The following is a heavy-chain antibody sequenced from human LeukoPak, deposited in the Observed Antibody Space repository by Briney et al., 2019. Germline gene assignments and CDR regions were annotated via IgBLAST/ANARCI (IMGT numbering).Heavy chain of an antibody. Sequence: PGGSLRLSCTASGFTFSTNWMHWVRQAPGKGLVWVSRINSDGSTTNYADSVKGRFTISRDNAKNTLYLQMNSLRAEDTAVYYCARDPYGDYIGWGQGTLVTVSS. CDR3: ARDPYGDYIG. J-gene: IGHJ4*02. CDR2: INSDGSTT. V-gene: IGHV3-74*01. D-gene: IGHD4-17*01. CDR1: GFTFSTNW.